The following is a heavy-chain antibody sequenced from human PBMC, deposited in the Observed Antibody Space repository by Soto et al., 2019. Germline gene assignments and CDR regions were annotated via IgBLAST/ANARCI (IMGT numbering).Heavy chain of an antibody. D-gene: IGHD2-15*01. J-gene: IGHJ4*02. Sequence: SETLSLTCTVSGGSISSYYWGWIRQPPGTGLEWIGSIYYSGSTYYNPSLKSRVTISVDTSKNQFSLKLSSVTAADTAVYYCARHTPAISISDHWGQGTLVTVSS. CDR1: GGSISSYY. CDR3: ARHTPAISISDH. V-gene: IGHV4-39*01. CDR2: IYYSGST.